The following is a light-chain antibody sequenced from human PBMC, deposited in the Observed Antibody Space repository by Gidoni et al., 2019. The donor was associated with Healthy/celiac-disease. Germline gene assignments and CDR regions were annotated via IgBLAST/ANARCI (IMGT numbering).Light chain of an antibody. J-gene: IGKJ4*01. CDR1: QSISSN. CDR2: AAS. CDR3: QQSYSTPPT. V-gene: IGKV1-39*01. Sequence: DIQITQSPSSLSASVGDRVTITCRASQSISSNLNWNQQKPGKAPKLLIYAASSLQSGVPSRFSGSGSGTDFTLTISSLQPEDFATYYCQQSYSTPPTFGGGTKVEIK.